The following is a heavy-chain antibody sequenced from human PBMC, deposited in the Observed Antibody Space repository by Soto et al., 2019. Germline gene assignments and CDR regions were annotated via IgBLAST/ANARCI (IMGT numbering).Heavy chain of an antibody. CDR2: IYWDDDE. CDR3: AHSRHLFAVDAPVGDFDC. J-gene: IGHJ4*02. D-gene: IGHD3-16*01. Sequence: QINLKESGPTLVKPTQTLTLTCSFSGFSLTTAGVGVGWVRQSPGEALEWLALIYWDDDERYSPSLKTRLTITRDTSQNPVVLKMTHIAPVVTATYSSAHSRHLFAVDAPVGDFDCWGQGNLVTVSS. CDR1: GFSLTTAGVG. V-gene: IGHV2-5*02.